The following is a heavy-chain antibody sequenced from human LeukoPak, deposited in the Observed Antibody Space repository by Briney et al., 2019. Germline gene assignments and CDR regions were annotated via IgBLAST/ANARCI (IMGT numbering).Heavy chain of an antibody. CDR2: IYHSGST. CDR1: GYSISSGYY. D-gene: IGHD5-18*01. Sequence: SETLSLTCTVSGYSISSGYYWGWIRQPPGKGLEWIGSIYHSGSTYYNPSLKSRVTISVDTSKNQFSLKLSSVTAADTAVYYCARDLGGYRHGLEGDYWGQGTLVTVSS. CDR3: ARDLGGYRHGLEGDY. J-gene: IGHJ4*02. V-gene: IGHV4-38-2*02.